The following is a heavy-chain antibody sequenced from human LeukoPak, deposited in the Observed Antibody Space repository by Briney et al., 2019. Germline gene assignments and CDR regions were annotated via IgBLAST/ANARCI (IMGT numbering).Heavy chain of an antibody. CDR3: ARGRSGWSPSYYYGMDV. Sequence: PGGSLRLSCAASGFTFSSYSMNWVRQAPGKGLEWVSFISSTTSYKYYADSVKGRFTISRDNAKNSLYLQMNSLRAEDTAVYYCARGRSGWSPSYYYGMDVWGQGTTVTVSS. J-gene: IGHJ6*02. V-gene: IGHV3-21*01. D-gene: IGHD6-19*01. CDR1: GFTFSSYS. CDR2: ISSTTSYK.